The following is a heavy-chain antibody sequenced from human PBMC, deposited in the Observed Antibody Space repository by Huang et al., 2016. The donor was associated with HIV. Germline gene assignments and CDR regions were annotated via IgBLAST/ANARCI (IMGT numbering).Heavy chain of an antibody. J-gene: IGHJ3*02. CDR1: GYTFTNYV. Sequence: QVQLVQSGAEVKKPGASVKVSCKASGYTFTNYVISWVRQATGQGLEWMGWISAYDGNANYAQKCQGRVTMTTDTSTTTVYMELRNLRSDDTAVYYCATDYFDSSGNGAFDIWGQGTMVTVSS. D-gene: IGHD3-22*01. CDR2: ISAYDGNA. V-gene: IGHV1-18*01. CDR3: ATDYFDSSGNGAFDI.